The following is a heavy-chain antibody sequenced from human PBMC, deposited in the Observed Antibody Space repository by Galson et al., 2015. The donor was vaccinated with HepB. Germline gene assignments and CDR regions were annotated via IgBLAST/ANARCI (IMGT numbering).Heavy chain of an antibody. V-gene: IGHV3-23*01. D-gene: IGHD4-17*01. Sequence: SLRLSCAASGFTFSSYAMSWVRQVPGKGLEWVSVISGSGGTTYYADSVKGRFTISRDNSKNTLYLQMNTLRAEDTAVYYCAKDGGSGLAHGDYWGGGPYFFDYWGQGTLVTVSS. CDR3: AKDGGSGLAHGDYWGGGPYFFDY. CDR2: ISGSGGTT. J-gene: IGHJ4*02. CDR1: GFTFSSYA.